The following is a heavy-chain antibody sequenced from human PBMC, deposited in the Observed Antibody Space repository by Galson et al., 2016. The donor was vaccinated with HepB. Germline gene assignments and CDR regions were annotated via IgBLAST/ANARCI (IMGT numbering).Heavy chain of an antibody. D-gene: IGHD5-24*01. V-gene: IGHV5-51*01. CDR1: GFSFSSYW. Sequence: QSGAEVRKPGESLKISCKGSGFSFSSYWIGWVRQMPGKGLEWMGIIYPGDSETRYSPSLEGQVTFSADMPNSLAYLQWSSLKASDTGIYYCARLRRDGYTVAFWGQGTPVTVSS. J-gene: IGHJ4*02. CDR2: IYPGDSET. CDR3: ARLRRDGYTVAF.